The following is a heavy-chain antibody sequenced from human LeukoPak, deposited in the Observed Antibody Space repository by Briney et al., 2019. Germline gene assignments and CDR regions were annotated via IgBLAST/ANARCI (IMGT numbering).Heavy chain of an antibody. CDR1: GFTVSSNY. V-gene: IGHV3-66*01. D-gene: IGHD1-26*01. Sequence: GGSLRLSCAASGFTVSSNYMSWVRQAPGKGLEWVSVVYSCGSTHYADSVKGRFTISRDNSKNTLYLHMNSLRAEDTAVYYCATADSGSYYSGFDYWGQGTLVTVSS. J-gene: IGHJ4*02. CDR2: VYSCGST. CDR3: ATADSGSYYSGFDY.